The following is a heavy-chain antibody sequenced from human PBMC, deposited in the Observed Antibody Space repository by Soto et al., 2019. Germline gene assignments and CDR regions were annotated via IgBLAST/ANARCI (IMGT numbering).Heavy chain of an antibody. CDR3: ARGRRSSSLFGDYYYGMDV. J-gene: IGHJ6*02. V-gene: IGHV1-69*01. CDR2: IIPIFGTA. Sequence: QVQLVQSGAEVKKPGSSVKVSCKASGGTFSSYAISWVRQAPGQGLEWMGGIIPIFGTANYAQKFQGRVTITADESTSTAYMELSSLRSEDTAVYYCARGRRSSSLFGDYYYGMDVWGQGTTVTVSS. CDR1: GGTFSSYA. D-gene: IGHD6-6*01.